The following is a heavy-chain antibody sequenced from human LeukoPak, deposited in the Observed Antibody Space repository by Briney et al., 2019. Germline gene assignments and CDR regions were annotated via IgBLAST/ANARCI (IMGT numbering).Heavy chain of an antibody. D-gene: IGHD6-19*01. CDR3: ATDRLAGTNY. Sequence: GGSLRLSCAASGFTVSSNYMSWVRQAPGKGLEWVAFIRYDGSNKYYADSVKGRFTISRDNSKNTLYLQMNSLRAEDTAVYYCATDRLAGTNYWGQGTLVTVSS. CDR1: GFTVSSNY. CDR2: IRYDGSNK. V-gene: IGHV3-30*02. J-gene: IGHJ4*02.